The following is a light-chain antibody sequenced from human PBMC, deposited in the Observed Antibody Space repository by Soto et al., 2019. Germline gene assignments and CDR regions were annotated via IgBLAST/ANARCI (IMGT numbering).Light chain of an antibody. Sequence: DIQMTQSPSTLPASVGDRVTITCRASQSINGWLAWYQQRPGNAPKILIYHASSLEAGVPSRFGGSGCGTESTLTISIMHPDDVATYYYQQYNNYHRFGQGTKVDIK. CDR2: HAS. J-gene: IGKJ1*01. CDR3: QQYNNYHR. V-gene: IGKV1-5*01. CDR1: QSINGW.